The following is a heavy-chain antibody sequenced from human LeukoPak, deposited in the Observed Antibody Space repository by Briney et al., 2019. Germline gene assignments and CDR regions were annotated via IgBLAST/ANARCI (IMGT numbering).Heavy chain of an antibody. CDR2: IYTSGST. CDR1: GGSISSYY. Sequence: PSETLSLTCTVSGGSISSYYWSWIRQPAGKGLEWIGRIYTSGSTNYNPSLKSRVTISVDTSKNQFSLKLTSVTAADTAVYYCARGGDWGLPGYHYYYYYMDVWGKGTTVTVSS. J-gene: IGHJ6*03. D-gene: IGHD2-21*01. V-gene: IGHV4-4*07. CDR3: ARGGDWGLPGYHYYYYYMDV.